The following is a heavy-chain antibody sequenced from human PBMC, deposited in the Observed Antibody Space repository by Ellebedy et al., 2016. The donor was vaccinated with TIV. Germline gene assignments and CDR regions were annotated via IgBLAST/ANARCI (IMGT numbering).Heavy chain of an antibody. D-gene: IGHD4-17*01. J-gene: IGHJ4*02. CDR2: ISWNSGSI. Sequence: GGSLRLSXAASGFTFDDYAMHWVRQAPGKGLEWVSGISWNSGSIGYADSVKGRFTISRDNAKNSLYLQMNSLRAEDTALYYCAKSPDYGDYGPLDYWGQGTLVTVSS. CDR3: AKSPDYGDYGPLDY. V-gene: IGHV3-9*01. CDR1: GFTFDDYA.